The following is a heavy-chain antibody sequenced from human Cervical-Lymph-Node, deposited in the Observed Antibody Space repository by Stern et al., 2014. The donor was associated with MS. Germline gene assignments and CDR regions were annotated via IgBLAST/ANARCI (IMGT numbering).Heavy chain of an antibody. D-gene: IGHD1-1*01. Sequence: ESGPVLVKPTETLTLTCTVSGFSLSNARMGVSWIRQPPGKALEWLAHIFSNDEKSYSTSLKSRLPISKDTSKSQVVLTMTNMDPVDTATYYCAFGAGTTSAWFDPWGQGTLVTVSS. V-gene: IGHV2-26*01. CDR3: AFGAGTTSAWFDP. CDR1: GFSLSNARMG. CDR2: IFSNDEK. J-gene: IGHJ5*02.